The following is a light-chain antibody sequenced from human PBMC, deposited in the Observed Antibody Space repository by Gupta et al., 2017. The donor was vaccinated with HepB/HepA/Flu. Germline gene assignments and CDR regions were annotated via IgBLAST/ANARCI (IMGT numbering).Light chain of an antibody. CDR3: SSYTSSTTLV. CDR1: SSDIGAYNY. Sequence: QSALTQPASVSGSPGQSITIPCTGTSSDIGAYNYVSWYQLHPGKAPKLMIYDVSNRPSGVSNRFSGSKSGNTASLTISGLQAEDEAGYYCSSYTSSTTLVFGGGTKLTVL. V-gene: IGLV2-14*03. J-gene: IGLJ2*01. CDR2: DVS.